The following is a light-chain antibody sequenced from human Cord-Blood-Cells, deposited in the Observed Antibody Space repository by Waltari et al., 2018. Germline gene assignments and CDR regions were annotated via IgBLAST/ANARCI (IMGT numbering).Light chain of an antibody. CDR3: QAWDSSTAV. Sequence: SYELTQPLSVSVSPGQTASITCSGDKLGDKYACWYQQKPGQSPVLVIYRDSKRPSGIPERFSGSNSGNTATLTISGTQAMDEADYYCQAWDSSTAVFGGGTKLTVL. V-gene: IGLV3-1*01. CDR2: RDS. J-gene: IGLJ2*01. CDR1: KLGDKY.